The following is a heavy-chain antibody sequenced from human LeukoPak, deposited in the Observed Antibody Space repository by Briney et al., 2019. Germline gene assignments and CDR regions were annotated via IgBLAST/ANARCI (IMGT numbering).Heavy chain of an antibody. CDR3: ARDIYGSGSYYFDY. J-gene: IGHJ4*02. Sequence: PGGSLRLSCAASGFTFSSYGMHWVRQAPGKGREWVTLIWYDGSNKYYADSVKGRFTISRDNSKNTLYLQMNSLRAEDTAVYYCARDIYGSGSYYFDYWGQGTLVTVSS. CDR2: IWYDGSNK. CDR1: GFTFSSYG. D-gene: IGHD3-10*01. V-gene: IGHV3-33*01.